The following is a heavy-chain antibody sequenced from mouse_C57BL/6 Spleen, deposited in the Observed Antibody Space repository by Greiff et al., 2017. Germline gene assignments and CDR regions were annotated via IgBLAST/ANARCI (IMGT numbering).Heavy chain of an antibody. D-gene: IGHD2-5*01. J-gene: IGHJ2*01. CDR2: IYPGSGST. CDR3: ARSKSNYLYYFDY. Sequence: VQLQQPGAELVKPGASVTMSCKASGYTFTSYWITWVKQRPGQGLEWIGDIYPGSGSTNYNEKFKSKATLTVDTSSSTAYMQLSSLTSEDSAVYSCARSKSNYLYYFDYWGQGTTLTVSS. CDR1: GYTFTSYW. V-gene: IGHV1-55*01.